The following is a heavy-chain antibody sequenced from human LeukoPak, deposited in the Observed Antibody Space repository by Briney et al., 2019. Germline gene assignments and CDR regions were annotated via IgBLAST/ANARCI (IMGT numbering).Heavy chain of an antibody. V-gene: IGHV3-23*01. CDR3: AKLHDYGDYYYDY. D-gene: IGHD4-17*01. J-gene: IGHJ4*02. CDR2: ISGSGGST. Sequence: GGSLRLSCAASGFTFSSYAMSWVRQAPGKGLEWVSAISGSGGSTYYADSVKGRFTISRDNSKSTLYLQMNSLRAEDTAVYYCAKLHDYGDYYYDYWGQGTLVTVSS. CDR1: GFTFSSYA.